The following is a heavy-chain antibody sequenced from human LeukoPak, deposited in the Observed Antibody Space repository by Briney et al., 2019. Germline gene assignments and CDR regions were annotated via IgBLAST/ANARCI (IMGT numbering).Heavy chain of an antibody. CDR2: IVVGSGNT. Sequence: ASVKVSCKASGFTFSSSAMQWVRQARGQRLEWIGWIVVGSGNTNYAQKFQERVTITRDMSANTTYMELSSLRSEDTAVYYCAAAPGIAARPSGDLWGRGTLVTVSS. J-gene: IGHJ2*01. V-gene: IGHV1-58*02. CDR3: AAAPGIAARPSGDL. CDR1: GFTFSSSA. D-gene: IGHD6-13*01.